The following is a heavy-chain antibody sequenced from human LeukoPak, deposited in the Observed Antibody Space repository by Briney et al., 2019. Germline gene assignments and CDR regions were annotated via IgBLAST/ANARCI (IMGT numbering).Heavy chain of an antibody. CDR3: ARVGTMVRPMDV. D-gene: IGHD3-10*01. Sequence: GGSLRLSCAASGFTFSSYSMNWVRQAPGKGLEWVSSISSSSSYIYYADSVKGRFTISRDNAKNSLYLQMNGLRAEDTAVYCCARVGTMVRPMDVWGKGTTVTVSS. J-gene: IGHJ6*04. CDR2: ISSSSSYI. V-gene: IGHV3-21*01. CDR1: GFTFSSYS.